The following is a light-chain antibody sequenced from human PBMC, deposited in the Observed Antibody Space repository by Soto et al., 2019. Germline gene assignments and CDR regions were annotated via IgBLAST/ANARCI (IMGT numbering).Light chain of an antibody. Sequence: VLTQSPDTLSLSPGERATLSCRASQDVGKFLVWYHQKPGLSPSLVIYEASKRATDIPDRFSASGSGTAITLTITRLEPEDVGFYYCQQRNSWPLTFGGGTKVELK. CDR1: QDVGKF. CDR3: QQRNSWPLT. J-gene: IGKJ4*01. CDR2: EAS. V-gene: IGKV3-11*01.